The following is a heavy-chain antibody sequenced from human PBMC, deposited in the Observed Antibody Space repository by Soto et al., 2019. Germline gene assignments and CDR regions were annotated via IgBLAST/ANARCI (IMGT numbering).Heavy chain of an antibody. CDR3: AKDLYGSETYTYYCGMDV. V-gene: IGHV3-30*02. J-gene: IGHJ6*02. CDR2: IWYDGNNK. CDR1: GFIFSSYG. Sequence: GGSLRLSCAASGFIFSSYGMHWVRQAPGKGLEWVAVIWYDGNNKYYADSVRGRFTISRDNSKNTLYLQMNSLRPEDTAVYYCAKDLYGSETYTYYCGMDVWGQGTKVTVSS. D-gene: IGHD3-10*01.